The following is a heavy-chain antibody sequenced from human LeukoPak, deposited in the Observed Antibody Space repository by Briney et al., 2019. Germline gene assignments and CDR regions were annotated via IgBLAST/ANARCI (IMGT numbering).Heavy chain of an antibody. CDR2: ISSGSSYI. J-gene: IGHJ4*02. D-gene: IGHD6-19*01. CDR3: ARDDIAVATCFDY. CDR1: GFTFSRYN. V-gene: IGHV3-21*01. Sequence: GGSLRPSCAASGFTFSRYNMNWVRQAPGKGLEWDSSISSGSSYIYYADSVKGRFTISRDNAKHSLYLQMNSLRAEDTAVYYCARDDIAVATCFDYWGQGTLVTVSS.